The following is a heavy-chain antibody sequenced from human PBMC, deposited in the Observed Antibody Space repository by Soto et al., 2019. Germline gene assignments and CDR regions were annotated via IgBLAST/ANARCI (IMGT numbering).Heavy chain of an antibody. Sequence: KPSVTLSLTWTVSGGTLSSFYWGWIRQPPGKGLEWLGYIYHSGTPQYNCSLKIRVTMWLDSSNNEFSLRLTSVTAADTAVYYCARVHKEALVTVPAAHYEHWSHGTLVTVS. CDR2: IYHSGTP. V-gene: IGHV4-59*01. CDR3: ARVHKEALVTVPAAHYEH. J-gene: IGHJ4*01. D-gene: IGHD2-2*01. CDR1: GGTLSSFY.